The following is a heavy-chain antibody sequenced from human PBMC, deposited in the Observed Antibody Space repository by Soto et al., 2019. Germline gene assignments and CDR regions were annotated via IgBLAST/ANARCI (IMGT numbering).Heavy chain of an antibody. Sequence: HPGGSLRLSCEASGFTFSNFAMSWVRQAPGEGLEWVSALNDGGSNTYYADSVKGRFTISRDNSKNTLYLQLNSLRAEDTAVYYCAKAVHPYMSSPKWFDSWGQGTVVTVSS. CDR1: GFTFSNFA. D-gene: IGHD6-13*01. V-gene: IGHV3-23*01. J-gene: IGHJ5*01. CDR2: LNDGGSNT. CDR3: AKAVHPYMSSPKWFDS.